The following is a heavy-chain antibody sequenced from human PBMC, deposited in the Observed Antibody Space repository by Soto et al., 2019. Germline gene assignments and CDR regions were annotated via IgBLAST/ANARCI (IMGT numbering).Heavy chain of an antibody. CDR1: GGSISSSSYY. CDR3: ARHEVLRFVEWLRPQPYNWFDP. D-gene: IGHD3-3*01. V-gene: IGHV4-39*01. CDR2: IYYSGST. Sequence: SETLSLTCTVSGGSISSSSYYWGWIRQPPGKGLEWIGSIYYSGSTYYNPYLKSRVTISVDTSKNQFSLKLSSVAATDTAVYYCARHEVLRFVEWLRPQPYNWFDPWGQGTLVTVSS. J-gene: IGHJ5*02.